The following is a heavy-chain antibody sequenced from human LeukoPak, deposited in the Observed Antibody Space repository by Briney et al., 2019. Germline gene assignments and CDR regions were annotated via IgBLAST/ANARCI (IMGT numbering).Heavy chain of an antibody. Sequence: SVKVSCKASGGTFSSYAISWVRQAPGQGLEWMGGIIPIFGTANYAQKFQSRVTITTDESTSTAYMELSSLRSEDTAVYYCARCGSGSSTSCCTPWFDPWGQGTLVTVSS. D-gene: IGHD2-2*02. V-gene: IGHV1-69*05. CDR1: GGTFSSYA. CDR3: ARCGSGSSTSCCTPWFDP. J-gene: IGHJ5*02. CDR2: IIPIFGTA.